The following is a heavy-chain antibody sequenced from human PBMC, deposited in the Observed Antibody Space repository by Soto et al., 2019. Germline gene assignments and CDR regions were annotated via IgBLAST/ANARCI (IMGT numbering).Heavy chain of an antibody. D-gene: IGHD6-19*01. CDR3: ARAGSAVVSGY. J-gene: IGHJ4*02. CDR1: GYTFTDYY. Sequence: GASVKVSCKASGYTFTDYYMHWVRQAPGQGLEWMGIISPNGGSATYAQKFQGRVTMTRDTSTSTDYMELSSLRSEDTALYYCARAGSAVVSGYWGQGTLVTVSS. V-gene: IGHV1-46*03. CDR2: ISPNGGSA.